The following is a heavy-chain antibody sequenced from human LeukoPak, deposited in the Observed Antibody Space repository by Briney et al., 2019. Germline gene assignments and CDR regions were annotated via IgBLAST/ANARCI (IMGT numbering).Heavy chain of an antibody. J-gene: IGHJ3*01. CDR2: ISGSGDST. D-gene: IGHD2-8*01. V-gene: IGHV3-23*01. CDR1: GFTFTSYD. CDR3: AILHHYAK. Sequence: AGGSLRLSCAASGFTFTSYDMNWVRQAPGKGLEWVSGISGSGDSTYYADSVRGRFTISRDNSENTLFLQISSLRVEDTALYYCAILHHYAKWGQGTLVTVSS.